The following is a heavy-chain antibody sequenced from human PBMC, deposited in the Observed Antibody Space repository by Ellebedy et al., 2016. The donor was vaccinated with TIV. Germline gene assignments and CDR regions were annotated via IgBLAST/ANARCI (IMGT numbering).Heavy chain of an antibody. V-gene: IGHV4-34*01. CDR2: ITHSGST. J-gene: IGHJ1*01. CDR1: GGSFSGYY. CDR3: ARDGGVRPYFQH. D-gene: IGHD3-16*01. Sequence: SETLSLXCAVYGGSFSGYYWSWIRQPPGKGLEWIGEITHSGSTNYNPSLKSRVTISVDTSKNQFSLKLSSVTAADTAVYYCARDGGVRPYFQHWGQGTLVTVSS.